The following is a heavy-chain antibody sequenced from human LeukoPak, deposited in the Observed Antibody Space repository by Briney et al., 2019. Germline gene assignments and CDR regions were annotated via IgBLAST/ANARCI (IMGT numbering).Heavy chain of an antibody. CDR3: ARISSISYYFEY. J-gene: IGHJ4*02. CDR2: IKLDGSEK. CDR1: GFTFSSFW. V-gene: IGHV3-7*01. D-gene: IGHD6-6*01. Sequence: GVLRLSCAASGFTFSSFWMAWVRQTPGKGLEWVANIKLDGSEKYYVDSVKGRFTVSRDNAKNSLYLQMNSLRAEDTAVYYCARISSISYYFEYRGLGTLVTVSS.